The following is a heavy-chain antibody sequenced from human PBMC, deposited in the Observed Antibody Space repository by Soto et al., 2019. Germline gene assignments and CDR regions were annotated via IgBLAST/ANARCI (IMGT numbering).Heavy chain of an antibody. CDR3: ARPLWRDDYNWGYFDL. J-gene: IGHJ2*01. Sequence: QVQLVESGGGVVQPGRSLRLSCAASGFTFSSYAMHWVGQAPGKRLEWVAVISYDGSNKYYADSVKGRFTISRDNSKNTLYLQMNSLRAEDKAVYNCARPLWRDDYNWGYFDLWGRGTLVTVSS. CDR2: ISYDGSNK. CDR1: GFTFSSYA. D-gene: IGHD4-4*01. V-gene: IGHV3-30-3*01.